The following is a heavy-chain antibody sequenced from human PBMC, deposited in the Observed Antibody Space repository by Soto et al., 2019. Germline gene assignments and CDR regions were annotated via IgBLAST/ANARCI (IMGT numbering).Heavy chain of an antibody. D-gene: IGHD3-3*01. V-gene: IGHV3-21*01. J-gene: IGHJ4*02. CDR3: ASKPITIFGVVTDRAY. Sequence: GGSLSLSCAASGFTFSSYSMNWVRQAPGKGLEWVSSISSSSSYIYYADSVKGRFTISRDNAKNSLYLQMNSLRAEDTAVYYCASKPITIFGVVTDRAYWGQGTLVTVSS. CDR2: ISSSSSYI. CDR1: GFTFSSYS.